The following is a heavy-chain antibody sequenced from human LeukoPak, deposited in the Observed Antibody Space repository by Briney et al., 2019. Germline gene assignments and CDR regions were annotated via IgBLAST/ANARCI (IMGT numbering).Heavy chain of an antibody. D-gene: IGHD3-9*01. CDR1: GFTFSSYS. Sequence: PGGSLRLSCAASGFTFSSYSMNWVRQAPGKGLEWVSSISSSSSYIYYADSVKGRFTISRDNAKNSLYLQMNSLRAEDTAVYYCAKDGRYDILTGGWFDPWGQGTLVTVSS. V-gene: IGHV3-21*04. J-gene: IGHJ5*02. CDR2: ISSSSSYI. CDR3: AKDGRYDILTGGWFDP.